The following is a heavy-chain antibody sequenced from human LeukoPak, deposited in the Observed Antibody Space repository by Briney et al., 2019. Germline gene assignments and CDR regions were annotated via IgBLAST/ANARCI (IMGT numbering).Heavy chain of an antibody. CDR3: ARGRAGIAAAFMDV. V-gene: IGHV3-33*01. CDR1: GFTFSSYG. Sequence: PGGSLRLSCAASGFTFSSYGMHWVRQAPGKGLEWVAVIWYDGSNKYYADSVKGRLTISRDNSKNTLYLQMNSLRAEDTAVYYCARGRAGIAAAFMDVWGQGTTVTVSS. D-gene: IGHD6-13*01. J-gene: IGHJ6*02. CDR2: IWYDGSNK.